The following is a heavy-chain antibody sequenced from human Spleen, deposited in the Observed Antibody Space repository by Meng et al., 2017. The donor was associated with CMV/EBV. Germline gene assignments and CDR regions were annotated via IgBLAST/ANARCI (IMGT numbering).Heavy chain of an antibody. D-gene: IGHD3-10*01. Sequence: SGFTFSSNLMYWVRQAPGKGLVWVSRINSSSSYIYYADSVKGRFTISRDNSKNTVYLQMDGLRVDDTALYYCARQGGFGEPNWFDPWDQGTLVTVSS. CDR1: GFTFSSNL. J-gene: IGHJ5*02. CDR2: INSSSSYI. V-gene: IGHV3-21*04. CDR3: ARQGGFGEPNWFDP.